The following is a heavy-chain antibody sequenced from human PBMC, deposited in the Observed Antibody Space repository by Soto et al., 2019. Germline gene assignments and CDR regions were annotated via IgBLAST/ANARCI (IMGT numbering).Heavy chain of an antibody. CDR1: GFTFSSYE. CDR2: ISSSGSTI. CDR3: ASHYYDSSGLAFDY. Sequence: EVQLVESGGGLVQPGGSLRLSCAASGFTFSSYEMNWVRQAPGKGLEWVSYISSSGSTIYYADSVKGRFTISRDNAKNSLYLQMNSLRAEDTAVYYCASHYYDSSGLAFDYWGQGTLVTVSS. V-gene: IGHV3-48*03. D-gene: IGHD3-22*01. J-gene: IGHJ4*02.